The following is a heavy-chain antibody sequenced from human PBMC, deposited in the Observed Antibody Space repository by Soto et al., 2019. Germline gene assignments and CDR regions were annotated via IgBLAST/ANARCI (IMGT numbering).Heavy chain of an antibody. Sequence: ASVKVSCKASGYILSIYNMHWVRQAPGQGLEWMGIINPSGGRTSYAQKFQDRVTMTRDTSTSTVYMELSSLRSDDTAVYYCARTYCAADCPRRDFDYWGQGTLVTVSS. CDR2: INPSGGRT. J-gene: IGHJ4*02. V-gene: IGHV1-46*01. CDR1: GYILSIYN. CDR3: ARTYCAADCPRRDFDY. D-gene: IGHD2-21*02.